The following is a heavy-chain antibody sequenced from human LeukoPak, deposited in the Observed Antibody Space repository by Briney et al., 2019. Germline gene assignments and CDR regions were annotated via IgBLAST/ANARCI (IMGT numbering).Heavy chain of an antibody. D-gene: IGHD3-3*01. J-gene: IGHJ4*02. CDR1: GFTFRSYA. V-gene: IGHV3-23*01. Sequence: GGSLRLSRAASGFTFRSYAMSWVRQAPGKGLEWVSGISGSGDSTYYADSVKGRFTVSRDNSKSTLYLQMNSLRAEDTAVYYGAKAYYDLWSGYLDYWGQGTLITVSS. CDR2: ISGSGDST. CDR3: AKAYYDLWSGYLDY.